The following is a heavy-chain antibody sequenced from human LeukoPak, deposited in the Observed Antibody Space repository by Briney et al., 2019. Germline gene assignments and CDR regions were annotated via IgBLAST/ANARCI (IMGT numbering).Heavy chain of an antibody. J-gene: IGHJ4*02. Sequence: GGSLRLSCAAPGFTFSSYAMTWVRQAPGKGLEWVSSIRASGGSTYYADSVKGRFTISRDNSKNTLSLQMNSLRAEDTAVYYCAKEHSSGCIDYWGQGTLVTVSS. D-gene: IGHD6-19*01. CDR2: IRASGGST. CDR1: GFTFSSYA. V-gene: IGHV3-23*01. CDR3: AKEHSSGCIDY.